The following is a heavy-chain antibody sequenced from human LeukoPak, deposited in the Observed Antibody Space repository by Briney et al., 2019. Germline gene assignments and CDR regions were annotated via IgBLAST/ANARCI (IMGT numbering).Heavy chain of an antibody. CDR2: ISSSSSYI. D-gene: IGHD3-10*01. CDR3: ARDGSSWFGELSHLFDP. J-gene: IGHJ5*02. V-gene: IGHV3-21*01. Sequence: GGSLRLSCAASGFTFSSYSMNWVRQAPGKGLEWVSSISSSSSYIYYADSVKGRFTISRDNAKNSLYLQMNSLRAEDTAVYYCARDGSSWFGELSHLFDPWGQGTLVTVSS. CDR1: GFTFSSYS.